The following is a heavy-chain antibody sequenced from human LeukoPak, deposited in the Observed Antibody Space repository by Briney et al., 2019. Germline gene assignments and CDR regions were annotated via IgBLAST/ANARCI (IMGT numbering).Heavy chain of an antibody. CDR1: GYTFTSYG. CDR2: ISAYNGNT. CDR3: ARALSSRPWVYYDFWSSYYYYMDV. Sequence: ASVKVSCKASGYTFTSYGISRVRQAPGQGLEWMGWISAYNGNTNYAQKLQGRVTMTTDTSTSTAYMELRSLRSDDTAVYYCARALSSRPWVYYDFWSSYYYYMDVWGKGTTVTVSS. D-gene: IGHD3-3*01. J-gene: IGHJ6*03. V-gene: IGHV1-18*01.